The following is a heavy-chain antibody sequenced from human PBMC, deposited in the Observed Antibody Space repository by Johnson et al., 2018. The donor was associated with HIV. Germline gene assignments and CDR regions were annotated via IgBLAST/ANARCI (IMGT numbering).Heavy chain of an antibody. CDR1: GFTFSSYG. Sequence: QMLLVESGGGVVQPGRSLRLSCAASGFTFSSYGMHWVRQAPGKGLEWVAFIRYDGSNKYYADSVKGRFTISRDNSKNTLYLQMNSLRAEDTAVYYCANFYTDNTLGLFGAFDIWGQGTMVTVSS. V-gene: IGHV3-30*02. CDR3: ANFYTDNTLGLFGAFDI. D-gene: IGHD1-1*01. CDR2: IRYDGSNK. J-gene: IGHJ3*02.